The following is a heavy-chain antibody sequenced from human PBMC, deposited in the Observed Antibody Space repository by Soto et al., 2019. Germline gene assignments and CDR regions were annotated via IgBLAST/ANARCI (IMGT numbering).Heavy chain of an antibody. CDR2: ISSSSSYI. D-gene: IGHD7-27*01. J-gene: IGHJ6*02. V-gene: IGHV3-21*01. CDR1: GSTFSSYS. Sequence: GGSLRLSCAASGSTFSSYSMNWVRQAPGKGLEWVSSISSSSSYIYYADSVKGRFTISRDNAKNSLYLQMNSLRAEDTAVYYCARDSNPGMDVWGQGTTVTVSS. CDR3: ARDSNPGMDV.